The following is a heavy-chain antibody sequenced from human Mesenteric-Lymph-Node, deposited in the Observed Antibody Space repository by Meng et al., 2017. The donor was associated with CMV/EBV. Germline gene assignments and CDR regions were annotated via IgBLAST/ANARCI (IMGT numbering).Heavy chain of an antibody. D-gene: IGHD3-22*01. CDR2: IYYSGST. CDR3: ARQGAYYDTSGYTLDY. V-gene: IGHV4-39*01. J-gene: IGHJ4*02. CDR1: GGSISSSSYY. Sequence: SETLSLTCTVSGGSISSSSYYWGWIRQPPGKGLEWIGSIYYSGSTYYNTSLKSRVTISVDTTKNQFSLKLSSVTAADTAVYYCARQGAYYDTSGYTLDYWGRGTLVTVSS.